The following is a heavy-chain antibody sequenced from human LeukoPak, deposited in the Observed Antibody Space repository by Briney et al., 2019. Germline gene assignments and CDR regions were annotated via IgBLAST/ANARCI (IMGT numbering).Heavy chain of an antibody. Sequence: GGSLRLACAASGFTFSSYAMSWVRQAPGKGLEWVSYISSSSSTINYVDSVKGRFTISRDNAKNSLYLQMNSLRGEDTAIYYCARIRGSYQEFDYRGQGTLVTVSS. CDR1: GFTFSSYA. CDR3: ARIRGSYQEFDY. CDR2: ISSSSSTI. D-gene: IGHD3-16*02. J-gene: IGHJ4*02. V-gene: IGHV3-48*01.